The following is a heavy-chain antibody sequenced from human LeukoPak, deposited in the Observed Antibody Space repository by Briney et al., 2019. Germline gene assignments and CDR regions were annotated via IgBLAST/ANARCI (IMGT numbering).Heavy chain of an antibody. J-gene: IGHJ4*02. CDR2: ISAYNGNT. CDR1: GYTFTSYG. V-gene: IGHV1-18*01. D-gene: IGHD2-2*01. Sequence: VASVKVSCKASGYTFTSYGISWVRQAPGQGLEWMGWISAYNGNTNYAQKLQGRVTMTTDTSTSTAYMELRSLRSDDTAVYYCARDLVVVPAAMARFDYWGQGTLGTVSS. CDR3: ARDLVVVPAAMARFDY.